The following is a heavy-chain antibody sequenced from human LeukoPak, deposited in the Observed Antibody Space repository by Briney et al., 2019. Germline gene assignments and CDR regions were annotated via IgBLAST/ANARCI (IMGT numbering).Heavy chain of an antibody. D-gene: IGHD5-18*01. CDR3: VKNNLIGYKFSYDDY. V-gene: IGHV3-23*01. Sequence: GGSLRLSCAASGFTFSGYAMSWVRQAPGKGLQWVSAISGRGGNTDYAESVKGRFTISRDNSKDTLYLQLNSLRVEDTAVYYCVKNNLIGYKFSYDDYWGQGTPVTVSS. J-gene: IGHJ4*02. CDR2: ISGRGGNT. CDR1: GFTFSGYA.